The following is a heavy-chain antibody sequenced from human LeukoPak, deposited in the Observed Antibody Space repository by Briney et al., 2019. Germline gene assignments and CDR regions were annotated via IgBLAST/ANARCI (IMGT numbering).Heavy chain of an antibody. Sequence: PWGSLRLSCAASGFTFSSYSMNWVRQAPGKGLEWVSSISSSSSYIYYADSVKGRFTISRDNAKNSLYLQMNSVRAEDTAVYYCARGLWGECSGFHHDAFDIWGQGTMVTVSS. J-gene: IGHJ3*02. V-gene: IGHV3-21*03. CDR2: ISSSSSYI. CDR1: GFTFSSYS. D-gene: IGHD2-15*01. CDR3: ARGLWGECSGFHHDAFDI.